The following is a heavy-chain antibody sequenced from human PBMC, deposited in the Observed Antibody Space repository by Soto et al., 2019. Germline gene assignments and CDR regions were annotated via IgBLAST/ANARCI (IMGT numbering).Heavy chain of an antibody. Sequence: PGGSLRLSCAASGFTFDYYAMHWVRQAPGNGLEWVSGISWNSGSIGYADSVKGRFTISRDNAKNSLYLQMNSLRAEDTALYYCAKLPRGAGXYYGSGSYYPPYYGMDVWGQGTTVTVSS. CDR2: ISWNSGSI. CDR1: GFTFDYYA. V-gene: IGHV3-9*01. D-gene: IGHD3-10*01. J-gene: IGHJ6*02. CDR3: AKLPRGAGXYYGSGSYYPPYYGMDV.